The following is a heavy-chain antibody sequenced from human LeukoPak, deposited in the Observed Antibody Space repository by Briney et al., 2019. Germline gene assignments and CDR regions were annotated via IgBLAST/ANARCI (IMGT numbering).Heavy chain of an antibody. CDR1: GYSFTSYW. CDR3: ARVFGYGIAALLHDGDFQH. Sequence: GESLKISCKGSGYSFTSYWIGWVRQMPGKGLEWMGIIYPGDSDTRYSPSFQGQVTISADKSISTAYLQWSSLKASDTAMYYCARVFGYGIAALLHDGDFQHWGQGTLVTVSS. V-gene: IGHV5-51*01. D-gene: IGHD6-13*01. CDR2: IYPGDSDT. J-gene: IGHJ1*01.